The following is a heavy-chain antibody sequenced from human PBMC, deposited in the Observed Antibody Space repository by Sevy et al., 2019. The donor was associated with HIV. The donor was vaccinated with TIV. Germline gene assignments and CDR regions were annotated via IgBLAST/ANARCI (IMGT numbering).Heavy chain of an antibody. CDR2: IRSKAYGGTT. Sequence: GESLKISCTASGFTFGDYAMSWVRQAPGKGLEWVGFIRSKAYGGTTEYAASVKGRFTISRDDSKSIAYLQMNSLKTEDTAVYYCTSSRITMVRGVAYYYYYYMDVWGKRTTVTVSS. D-gene: IGHD3-10*01. CDR3: TSSRITMVRGVAYYYYYYMDV. J-gene: IGHJ6*03. V-gene: IGHV3-49*04. CDR1: GFTFGDYA.